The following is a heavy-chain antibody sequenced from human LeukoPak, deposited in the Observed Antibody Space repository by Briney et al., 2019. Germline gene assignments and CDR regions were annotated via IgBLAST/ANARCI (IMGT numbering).Heavy chain of an antibody. V-gene: IGHV1-8*02. CDR1: GGTFSSYA. J-gene: IGHJ4*02. CDR2: MNPNSGNT. Sequence: ASVKVSCKASGGTFSSYAINWVRQATGQGLEWMGWMNPNSGNTGYAQKFQGRVTMTRNTSISTAYMELSSLRSEDTAVYYCARDRSGGWYGDYWGQGTLVTVSS. D-gene: IGHD6-19*01. CDR3: ARDRSGGWYGDY.